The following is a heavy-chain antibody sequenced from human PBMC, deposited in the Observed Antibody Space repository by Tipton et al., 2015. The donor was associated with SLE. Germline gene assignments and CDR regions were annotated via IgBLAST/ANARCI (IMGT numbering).Heavy chain of an antibody. CDR3: ASGYYYDSSGPYYMDV. CDR2: INHSGST. J-gene: IGHJ6*03. V-gene: IGHV4-34*01. Sequence: LRLSCAVYGGSFSGYYWSWIRQPPGKGLEWIGEINHSGSTNYNPSLKSRVTISVDTSKNQFSLKLSSVTAADTAVYYCASGYYYDSSGPYYMDVWGKGTTVTVSS. CDR1: GGSFSGYY. D-gene: IGHD3-22*01.